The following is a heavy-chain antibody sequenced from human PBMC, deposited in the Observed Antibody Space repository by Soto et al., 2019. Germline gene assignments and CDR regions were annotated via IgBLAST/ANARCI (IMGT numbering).Heavy chain of an antibody. CDR1: GGSISSGDYY. D-gene: IGHD3-22*01. CDR3: ARLGGYPRDGMDV. J-gene: IGHJ6*02. Sequence: SETLSLTCTVSGGSISSGDYYWSWIRQPPGKGLEWIAYIYYSGSTNYNPSLKSRLTISVDTSKNQISLKMRSVTAADTAVYYCARLGGYPRDGMDVWGQGTTVTVSS. V-gene: IGHV4-30-4*01. CDR2: IYYSGST.